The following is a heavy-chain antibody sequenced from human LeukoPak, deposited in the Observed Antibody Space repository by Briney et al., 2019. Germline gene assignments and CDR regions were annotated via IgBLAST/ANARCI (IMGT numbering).Heavy chain of an antibody. CDR3: ASGSPPYTAY. J-gene: IGHJ4*02. CDR1: GYTFTSNG. CDR2: ISTYNGNT. D-gene: IGHD3-16*01. Sequence: RASVKVSCKPSGYTFTSNGITWVRQSPGQGLEWMGWISTYNGNTNYAQKLQGRVTMTTDTFTSTAYMELRSLRSDDTAVYYCASGSPPYTAYWGQGTLVTVSS. V-gene: IGHV1-18*01.